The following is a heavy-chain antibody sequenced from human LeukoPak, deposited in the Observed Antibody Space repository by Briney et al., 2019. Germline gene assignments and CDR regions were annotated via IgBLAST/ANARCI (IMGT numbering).Heavy chain of an antibody. CDR3: ARSADPWDYYMDV. CDR2: IYTSGST. V-gene: IGHV4-61*02. CDR1: GGSISSGSYY. D-gene: IGHD3-16*01. J-gene: IGHJ6*03. Sequence: PSETLSLTCTVSGGSISSGSYYWSWIRQPAGKGLEWIGRIYTSGSTNYNPSLKSRVTISVDTSKNQFSLKLSSVTAADTAVYYCARSADPWDYYMDVWGKGTTVTVSS.